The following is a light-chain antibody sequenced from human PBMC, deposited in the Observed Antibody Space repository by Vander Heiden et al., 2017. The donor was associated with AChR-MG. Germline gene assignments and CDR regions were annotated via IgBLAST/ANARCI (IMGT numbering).Light chain of an antibody. J-gene: IGKJ4*02. Sequence: DIQMTQSPSTLSASVGDRITITCRASQSISIWLAWYQQKPGKAPKLLMYEASSLESGVPSRFSGSGSGTEFTLTISSLQPDDFATYYCQQYKSSWTFGGGTKVEMK. V-gene: IGKV1-5*03. CDR2: EAS. CDR3: QQYKSSWT. CDR1: QSISIW.